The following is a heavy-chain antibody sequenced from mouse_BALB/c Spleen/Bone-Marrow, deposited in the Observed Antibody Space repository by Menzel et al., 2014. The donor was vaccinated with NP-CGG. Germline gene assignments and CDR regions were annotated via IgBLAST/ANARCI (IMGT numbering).Heavy chain of an antibody. J-gene: IGHJ2*01. D-gene: IGHD3-3*01. Sequence: QVQLQQSGAELVRPGTSVQLSCKASGYSFTNYWTNWVKQRPGQGLEWIGMINPSDSESRLNQKFKDKATLTVNKSSTTACMHISSPTSEDSAVYDCARGQGEIWGYWGQGTTLTVSS. CDR3: ARGQGEIWGY. CDR2: INPSDSES. CDR1: GYSFTNYW. V-gene: IGHV1-61*01.